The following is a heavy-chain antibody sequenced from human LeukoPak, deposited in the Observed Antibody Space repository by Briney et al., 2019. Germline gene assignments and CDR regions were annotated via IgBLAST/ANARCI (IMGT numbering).Heavy chain of an antibody. CDR3: ARDLLTYSSGWYGDAFDI. D-gene: IGHD6-19*01. CDR1: GFTFSSYG. V-gene: IGHV3-33*01. J-gene: IGHJ3*02. CDR2: IWHDGSKK. Sequence: SGGSLRLSCAASGFTFSSYGMHWVRQAPGKGLEWVAVIWHDGSKKYYVDSVKGRFTISRDNAKNSLYLQMNSLRAEDTAVYYCARDLLTYSSGWYGDAFDIWGQGTMITVSS.